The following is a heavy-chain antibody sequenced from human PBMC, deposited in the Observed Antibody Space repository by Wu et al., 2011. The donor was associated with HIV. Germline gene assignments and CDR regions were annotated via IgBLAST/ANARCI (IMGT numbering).Heavy chain of an antibody. CDR1: GGTFSSYG. V-gene: IGHV1-69*06. J-gene: IGHJ5*02. CDR2: IIPIFGTA. Sequence: AEVKKPGSSVKVSCKASGGTFSSYGISWVRQAPGQGLEWMGGIIPIFGTANYAQKFQGRVTITADKSTSTAYMELSSLRSEDTAVYYCALTKGGMATTEEFDPWGQGTLVTVSS. CDR3: ALTKGGMATTEEFDP. D-gene: IGHD5-24*01.